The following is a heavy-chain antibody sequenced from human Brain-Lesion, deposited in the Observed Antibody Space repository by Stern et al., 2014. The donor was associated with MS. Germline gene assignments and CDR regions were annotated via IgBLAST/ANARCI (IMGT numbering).Heavy chain of an antibody. CDR2: LAWDDDK. Sequence: ESGPALAKPTPSLTLTCTLSGGSLSTTGMRVSWIRQPPGKALEWRARLAWDDDKFSTTSLKTRLTISKDTSKNQVVLTMTNMVPVDTATYYCARQRLYYYGSGTEGGMDVWGQGTTVTVSS. D-gene: IGHD3-10*01. V-gene: IGHV2-70*04. CDR3: ARQRLYYYGSGTEGGMDV. CDR1: GGSLSTTGMR. J-gene: IGHJ6*02.